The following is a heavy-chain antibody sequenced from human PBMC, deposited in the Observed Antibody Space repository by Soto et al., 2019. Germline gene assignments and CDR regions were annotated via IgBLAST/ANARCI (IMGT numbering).Heavy chain of an antibody. CDR1: GGTFSSYA. J-gene: IGHJ4*02. V-gene: IGHV1-69*06. CDR3: ARALDYYDSSGQISYVNY. Sequence: QVQLVQSGAEVKKPGSSVKVSCKASGGTFSSYAISWVRQAPGQGLEWMGGIIPIFGTANYAQKFQGRVTINTDKSTITAYMELRSLRSEDTAVYYCARALDYYDSSGQISYVNYWGQGPLGTVSS. D-gene: IGHD3-22*01. CDR2: IIPIFGTA.